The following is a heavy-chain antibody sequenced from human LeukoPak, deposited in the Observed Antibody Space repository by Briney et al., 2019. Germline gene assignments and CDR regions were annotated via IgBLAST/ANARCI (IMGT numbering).Heavy chain of an antibody. CDR3: ARSGYGVAFDI. V-gene: IGHV3-30-3*01. Sequence: GGSLRLSCAASGFTFSSYTIHWVRQAPGKGLEWVAVMSYDGSNKYYADSVKGRFTISRDNSKNTLYLQMNSLRAEDTAVYYCARSGYGVAFDIWGQGTMVTVSP. CDR2: MSYDGSNK. CDR1: GFTFSSYT. D-gene: IGHD5-12*01. J-gene: IGHJ3*02.